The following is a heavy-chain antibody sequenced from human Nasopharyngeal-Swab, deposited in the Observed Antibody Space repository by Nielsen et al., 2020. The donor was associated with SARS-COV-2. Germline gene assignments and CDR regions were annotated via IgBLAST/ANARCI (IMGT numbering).Heavy chain of an antibody. CDR2: ITAVDGKT. CDR1: GDLLINQA. V-gene: IGHV1-3*01. Sequence: ASVKVSCKASGDLLINQALHWVRQAPGQSLEWMGWITAVDGKTEYSQKFHDRLILSSDSSVNTAYMDLSSLRSEDTAVYFCVRDDGTSWLLDKWGPGTLVTVSS. D-gene: IGHD2-15*01. CDR3: VRDDGTSWLLDK. J-gene: IGHJ4*02.